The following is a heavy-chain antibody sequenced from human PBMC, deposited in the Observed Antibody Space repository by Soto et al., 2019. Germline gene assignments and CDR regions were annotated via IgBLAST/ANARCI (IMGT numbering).Heavy chain of an antibody. CDR2: IYYSGST. D-gene: IGHD6-6*01. J-gene: IGHJ4*02. V-gene: IGHV4-39*01. Sequence: QLQLQESGPGLVKPSETLSLTCTVSGGSISSSSYYWGWIRQPPGKGLEWIGSIYYSGSTYYNPSLKSRVTISVDTSKNQFSLKLSSVTAADTAVYYCARQEYSSSSSFDYWGQGTLVTVSS. CDR1: GGSISSSSYY. CDR3: ARQEYSSSSSFDY.